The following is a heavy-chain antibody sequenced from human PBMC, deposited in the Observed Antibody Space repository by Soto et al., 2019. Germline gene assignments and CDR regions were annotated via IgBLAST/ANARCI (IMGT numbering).Heavy chain of an antibody. CDR3: GRYSASGYYTLGY. D-gene: IGHD3-22*01. CDR2: ISTYNGNT. V-gene: IGHV1-18*01. CDR1: GYTFTNYG. J-gene: IGHJ4*02. Sequence: QVQLVQSGAEVKKPGASVKVSFKASGYTFTNYGISWVRQAPGQGLEWMGWISTYNGNTNYAQKLQGRVTMTPDTPTSTAYMELRRLRSDDTAVYYCGRYSASGYYTLGYWGQGTLVTVS.